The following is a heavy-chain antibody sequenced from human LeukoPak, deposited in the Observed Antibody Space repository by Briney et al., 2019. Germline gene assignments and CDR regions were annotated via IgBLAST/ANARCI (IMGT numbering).Heavy chain of an antibody. CDR1: GGSISSGNYY. D-gene: IGHD5-18*01. CDR2: ISMSGST. V-gene: IGHV4-61*02. CDR3: ARQTRGYSYGPNFDY. Sequence: PSETLSLTCTVSGGSISSGNYYWSWIRQPAGKGLEWIGRISMSGSTNYNPSLKSRVTISVDTSKNQFSLKLSSVTAADTAAYHCARQTRGYSYGPNFDYWGQGTLVTVSS. J-gene: IGHJ4*02.